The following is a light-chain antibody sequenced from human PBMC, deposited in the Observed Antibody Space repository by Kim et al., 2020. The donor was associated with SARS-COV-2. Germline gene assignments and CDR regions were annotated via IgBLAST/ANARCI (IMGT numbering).Light chain of an antibody. CDR2: GAS. CDR3: QQYGRSPLT. Sequence: LSPGERATLACRASQTVTGNSLAWYQQNPGQAPRLLIYGASSRATGIPDRFSGSGSETDFTLTIGRLEPEDFAVYYCQQYGRSPLTFGGGTRVEI. CDR1: QTVTGNS. J-gene: IGKJ4*01. V-gene: IGKV3-20*01.